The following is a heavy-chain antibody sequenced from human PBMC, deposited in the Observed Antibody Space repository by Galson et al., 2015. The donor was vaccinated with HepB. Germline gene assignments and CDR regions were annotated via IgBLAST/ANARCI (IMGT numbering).Heavy chain of an antibody. CDR1: GFTFSNYA. D-gene: IGHD3-22*01. CDR3: AKDENYHYDSSAYYDY. Sequence: SLRLSCAASGFTFSNYAMNWVRQAPGKGLEWVSTISGGGGSTYYADSVKGRFTISRDNSKNTLYLQMNSLRAEDTAVYYCAKDENYHYDSSAYYDYWGQGTLVTVSS. CDR2: ISGGGGST. J-gene: IGHJ4*02. V-gene: IGHV3-23*01.